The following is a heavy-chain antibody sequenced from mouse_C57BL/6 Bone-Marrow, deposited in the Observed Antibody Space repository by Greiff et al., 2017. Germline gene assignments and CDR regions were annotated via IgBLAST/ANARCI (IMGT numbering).Heavy chain of an antibody. V-gene: IGHV1-55*01. J-gene: IGHJ1*03. CDR2: IYPGSGST. CDR1: GYTFTSYW. D-gene: IGHD2-5*01. CDR3: ARPYYSNYWYFDV. Sequence: VQLQQPGAELVKPGASVKLSCKASGYTFTSYWITWVKQRPGQGLEWIGDIYPGSGSTNYNEKFKGKATLTVDTSSSTAYMQLSSLTSEDSAVSYCARPYYSNYWYFDVWGTGTTVTVSS.